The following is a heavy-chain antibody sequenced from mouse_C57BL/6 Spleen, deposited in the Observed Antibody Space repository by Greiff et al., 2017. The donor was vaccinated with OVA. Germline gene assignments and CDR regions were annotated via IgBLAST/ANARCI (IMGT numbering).Heavy chain of an antibody. CDR1: GFTFSDAW. Sequence: EVKLMESGGGLVQPGGSMKLSCAASGFTFSDAWMDWVRQSPEKGLEWVAEIRNKANNHATYYAESVKGRFTISRDDSKSSVYLQMNSLRAEDTGIYYCTRHGNYVDAMDYWGQGTSVTVSS. J-gene: IGHJ4*01. D-gene: IGHD2-1*01. V-gene: IGHV6-6*01. CDR2: IRNKANNHAT. CDR3: TRHGNYVDAMDY.